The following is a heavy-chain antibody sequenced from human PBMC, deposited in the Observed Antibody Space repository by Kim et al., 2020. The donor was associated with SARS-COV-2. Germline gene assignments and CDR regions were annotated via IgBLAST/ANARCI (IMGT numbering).Heavy chain of an antibody. V-gene: IGHV1-2*06. CDR3: ARGPSVAARRPFDY. Sequence: ASVKVSCKASGYTFTGYYMHLVRQAPGQGLEWMGRINPNSGGTNYAQKFQGRVTMTRDTSISTAYMELSRLRSDDTAVYYCARGPSVAARRPFDYWGQGTLVTVSS. CDR1: GYTFTGYY. CDR2: INPNSGGT. D-gene: IGHD6-6*01. J-gene: IGHJ4*02.